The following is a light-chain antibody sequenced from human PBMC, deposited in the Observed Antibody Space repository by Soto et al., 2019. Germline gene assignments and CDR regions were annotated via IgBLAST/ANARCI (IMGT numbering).Light chain of an antibody. CDR1: SSNIGAGYD. J-gene: IGLJ1*01. CDR2: GNS. V-gene: IGLV1-40*01. Sequence: QSVLTQPPSVSGAPGQRVTISCTGSSSNIGAGYDVHWYQQLPGTAPKLLIYGNSNRPSGVPDRFSGSKPGTSASLAITGLQSEDEADSYCQSYDSSLSGYVFGTGTKLTVL. CDR3: QSYDSSLSGYV.